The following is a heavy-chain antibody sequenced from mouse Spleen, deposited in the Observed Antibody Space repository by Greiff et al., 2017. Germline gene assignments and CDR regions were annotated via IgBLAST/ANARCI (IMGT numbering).Heavy chain of an antibody. V-gene: IGHV1-42*01. CDR1: GYSFTGYY. J-gene: IGHJ4*01. CDR3: ARSQLGYAMDY. CDR2: INPSTGGT. D-gene: IGHD4-1*02. Sequence: EVQLQQSGPELVKPGASVKISCKASGYSFTGYYMNWVKQSPEKSLEWIGEINPSTGGTTYNQKFKAKATLTVDKSSSTAYMQLKSLTSEDSAVYYCARSQLGYAMDYWGQGTSVTGSS.